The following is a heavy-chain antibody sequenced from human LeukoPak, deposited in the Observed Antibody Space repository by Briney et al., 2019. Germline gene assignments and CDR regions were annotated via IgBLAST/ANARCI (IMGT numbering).Heavy chain of an antibody. CDR1: GGSISSSSYY. Sequence: SETLSLTCTVSGGSISSSSYYWGWIRQPPGKGLEWIGSIYYSGSTYYNPSLKSRVTISVDTSKNQFSLKLSSVTAADTAVYYCATGRLDYYGSGSYRGPESKGGLGYWGQGTLVTVSS. J-gene: IGHJ4*02. V-gene: IGHV4-39*07. CDR2: IYYSGST. CDR3: ATGRLDYYGSGSYRGPESKGGLGY. D-gene: IGHD3-10*01.